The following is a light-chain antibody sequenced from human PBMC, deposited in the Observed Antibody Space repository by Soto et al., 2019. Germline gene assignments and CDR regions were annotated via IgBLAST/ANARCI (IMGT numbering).Light chain of an antibody. Sequence: EIVLTQSPVTLSLSPGERATLSCRASQSISTYLAWYQQKPGQAPRLLIYDASERATGIPARFSGSGAGTDFTLPISSLEPEDFAVYYCQQRSHWPPFTFGPGTRVDIK. CDR1: QSISTY. CDR3: QQRSHWPPFT. V-gene: IGKV3-11*01. J-gene: IGKJ3*01. CDR2: DAS.